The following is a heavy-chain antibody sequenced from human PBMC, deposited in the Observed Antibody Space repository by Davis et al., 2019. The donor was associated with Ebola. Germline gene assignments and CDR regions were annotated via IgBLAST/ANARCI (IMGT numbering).Heavy chain of an antibody. J-gene: IGHJ4*02. Sequence: SETLSLTCAVYGGSFSGYYWSWIRQPPGKGLEWIGEVNHRGSTNYKPSLKSRVTISADTSKNQFSLKVSSVTAADTAVYYCARGLPSMYSGSYFIYWSQGTLVTVSA. V-gene: IGHV4-34*01. D-gene: IGHD1-26*01. CDR1: GGSFSGYY. CDR3: ARGLPSMYSGSYFIY. CDR2: VNHRGST.